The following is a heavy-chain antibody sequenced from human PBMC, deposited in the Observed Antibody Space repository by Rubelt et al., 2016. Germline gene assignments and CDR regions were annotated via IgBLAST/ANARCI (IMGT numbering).Heavy chain of an antibody. J-gene: IGHJ4*02. CDR1: GGSISSYY. D-gene: IGHD5-24*01. V-gene: IGHV4-34*01. CDR3: ARDFGDGYND. Sequence: QVQLQQWGAGLLKPSETLSLTCAVYGGSISSYYWSWIRQPPGKGLEWIGSIYHSGSTYYNPSLKSRVTISVDTSKNQFSLKLSSVTAADTAVYYCARDFGDGYNDWGQGTLVTVSS. CDR2: IYHSGST.